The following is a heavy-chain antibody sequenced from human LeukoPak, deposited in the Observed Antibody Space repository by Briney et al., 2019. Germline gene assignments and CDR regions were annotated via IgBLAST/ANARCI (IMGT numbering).Heavy chain of an antibody. Sequence: ASVKVSCKASGGTFSSYAISWVRQAPGQGLEWMGGIIPIFGTANYAQKLQGRVTITADESTSTAYMELSSLRSEDTAVYYCARVGQYCSSTSCYPPYYFDYWGQGTLVTVSS. CDR2: IIPIFGTA. D-gene: IGHD2-2*01. V-gene: IGHV1-69*13. J-gene: IGHJ4*02. CDR1: GGTFSSYA. CDR3: ARVGQYCSSTSCYPPYYFDY.